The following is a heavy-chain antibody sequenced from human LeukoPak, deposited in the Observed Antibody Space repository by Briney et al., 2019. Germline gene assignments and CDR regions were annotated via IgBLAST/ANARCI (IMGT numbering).Heavy chain of an antibody. D-gene: IGHD4-17*01. CDR3: ARDKPTVTTSYFDY. J-gene: IGHJ4*02. Sequence: GGSLRLSCAASGFTFSSYWMSRVRQAPGKGLEWVANIKQDGSEKYYVDSVKGRFTISRDNAKNSLYLQMNSLRAEDTAVYYCARDKPTVTTSYFDYWGQGTLVTVSS. CDR2: IKQDGSEK. V-gene: IGHV3-7*01. CDR1: GFTFSSYW.